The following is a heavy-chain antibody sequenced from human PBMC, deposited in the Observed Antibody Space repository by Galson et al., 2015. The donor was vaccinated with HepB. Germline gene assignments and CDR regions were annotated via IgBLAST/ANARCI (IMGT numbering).Heavy chain of an antibody. CDR2: INPSGGGT. J-gene: IGHJ5*02. CDR3: ARDSSSSRFGWFDP. V-gene: IGHV1-46*01. Sequence: SVKVSCKASGYTFTSYHMHWVRQAPGQGLEWMGIINPSGGGTSYTQKFQGRVTMTRDTSTSTIYMELSSLTSEDTAVYYCARDSSSSRFGWFDPWGQGTLVTVSS. CDR1: GYTFTSYH. D-gene: IGHD6-6*01.